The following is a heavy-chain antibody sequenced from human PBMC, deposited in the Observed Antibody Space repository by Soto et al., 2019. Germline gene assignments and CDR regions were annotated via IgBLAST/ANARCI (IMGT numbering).Heavy chain of an antibody. CDR2: ISSSSSTI. CDR3: ARGGGCSGGSCNFDY. J-gene: IGHJ4*02. D-gene: IGHD2-15*01. V-gene: IGHV3-48*01. Sequence: EVQLVESGGGLVQPGGSLRLSCAASGFTFSSYSMNWVRQAPGKGQEWVSYISSSSSTIYYADSVKGRFTISRDNAKNSLYLQMNSLRAEDTAVYYCARGGGCSGGSCNFDYWGQGTLVTVSS. CDR1: GFTFSSYS.